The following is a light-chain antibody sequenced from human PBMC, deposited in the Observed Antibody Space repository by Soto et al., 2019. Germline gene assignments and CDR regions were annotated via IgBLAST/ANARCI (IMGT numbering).Light chain of an antibody. Sequence: ENVLTQSPAPVSVSPGERATLSFTASHYVYSNVAWFQQKPGQAPRLLIYDASNRATGTPARFSGSGSGTDFTLTISSLEPEDFAVYYCQQRSNWPPITFGQGTRLEIK. V-gene: IGKV3-11*01. CDR1: HYVYSN. J-gene: IGKJ5*01. CDR3: QQRSNWPPIT. CDR2: DAS.